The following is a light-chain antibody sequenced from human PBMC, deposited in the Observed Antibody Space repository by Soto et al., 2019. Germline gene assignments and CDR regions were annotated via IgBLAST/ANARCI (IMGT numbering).Light chain of an antibody. CDR2: GAS. V-gene: IGKV3-15*01. Sequence: EIVMTLSPDTLSVSPVERVTLSCISSQSVSANLAWYQQKPGQAPRLLISGASTRATGIPARFSGSGSETEFTLTISSLQSEDFGAYYCQQYHKWPPITFGQGTRLEIK. CDR3: QQYHKWPPIT. CDR1: QSVSAN. J-gene: IGKJ5*01.